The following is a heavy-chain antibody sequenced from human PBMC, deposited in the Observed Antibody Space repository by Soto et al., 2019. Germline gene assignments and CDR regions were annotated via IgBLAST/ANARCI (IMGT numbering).Heavy chain of an antibody. CDR3: SRSPLDIVVVPRYYYYYYVMDV. V-gene: IGHV1-3*01. J-gene: IGHJ6*02. Sequence: QVQLVQSGAEVKKPGASVKVSCKASGYTFTSYAMHWVRQAPGQRLEWMGWINAGNGNTKYSKKFQGRVTITRDTTASTAYMELSSLRSEDTAVYYCSRSPLDIVVVPRYYYYYYVMDVWGQGTTVTVSS. D-gene: IGHD2-2*03. CDR1: GYTFTSYA. CDR2: INAGNGNT.